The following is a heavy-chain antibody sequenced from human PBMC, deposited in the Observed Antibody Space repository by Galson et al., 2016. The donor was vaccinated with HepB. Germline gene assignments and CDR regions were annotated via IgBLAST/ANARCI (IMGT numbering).Heavy chain of an antibody. CDR2: IYPGDSDT. CDR3: ARSACSGGACYSFWYFDI. Sequence: QSGAEVKKPGESLKISCTTSGYKFTGKWIAWVRQKPGKGLEWMGIIYPGDSDTRYSPSFQGQVTISADKSTNTAPLQWSSLKASDPATYYCARSACSGGACYSFWYFDIWGRGTPVSVSS. D-gene: IGHD2-21*02. J-gene: IGHJ2*01. CDR1: GYKFTGKW. V-gene: IGHV5-51*01.